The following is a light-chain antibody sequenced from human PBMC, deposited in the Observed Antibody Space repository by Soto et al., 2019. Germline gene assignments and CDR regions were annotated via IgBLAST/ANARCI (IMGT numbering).Light chain of an antibody. J-gene: IGKJ1*01. CDR3: QQYDNWPPWT. Sequence: EIVMTQSPATLSVSPGERATLSCRATESVSSNLAWYQQKPGQAPRLPIYAASTRATGIPARFSGSGSGTEFTLTISSLQPEDVAVYYCQQYDNWPPWTFGQGTKVEVK. CDR1: ESVSSN. CDR2: AAS. V-gene: IGKV3-15*01.